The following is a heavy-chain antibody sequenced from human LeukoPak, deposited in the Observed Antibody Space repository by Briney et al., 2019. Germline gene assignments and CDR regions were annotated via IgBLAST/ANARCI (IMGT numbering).Heavy chain of an antibody. J-gene: IGHJ4*02. D-gene: IGHD6-13*01. V-gene: IGHV4-39*01. Sequence: SETLSLTCCVSGGSISTNDYYWGWIRQPRGKGLEWIGSIYYSGTTYYNPSLKSRVTVSVDTSKNQFSLTLNSVTAADTAVYYCATYSSRNLDYWGQGTLVTVSS. CDR2: IYYSGTT. CDR3: ATYSSRNLDY. CDR1: GGSISTNDYY.